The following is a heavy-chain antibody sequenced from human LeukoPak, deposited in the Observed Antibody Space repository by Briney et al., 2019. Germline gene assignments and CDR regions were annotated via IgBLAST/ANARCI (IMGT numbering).Heavy chain of an antibody. CDR3: TDIRQYYDFWSGYYTNQGYYYYMDV. V-gene: IGHV3-15*01. Sequence: GGSLRLSCAASGFTFSNAWMSWVRQAPGKGLEWVGRIKSKTDGGTTDYAAPVKGRFTISRDDSKNTLYLRMNSLKTEDTAVYYCTDIRQYYDFWSGYYTNQGYYYYMDVWGKGTTVTVSS. CDR2: IKSKTDGGTT. CDR1: GFTFSNAW. D-gene: IGHD3-3*01. J-gene: IGHJ6*03.